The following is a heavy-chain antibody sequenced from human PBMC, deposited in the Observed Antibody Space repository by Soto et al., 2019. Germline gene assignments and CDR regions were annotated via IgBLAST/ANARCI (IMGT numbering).Heavy chain of an antibody. CDR3: VRWPEY. V-gene: IGHV3-74*01. CDR2: VNSDGSTI. J-gene: IGHJ4*01. CDR1: GFTFSRDW. Sequence: GVSLRLSCAASGFTFSRDWMHWVRQAPGKGLVWVSRVNSDGSTINYADSVKGRFTISRDNAKNTLYLQMNSLRVYYTANYYCVRWPEYWGQGTLVTVSS. D-gene: IGHD2-15*01.